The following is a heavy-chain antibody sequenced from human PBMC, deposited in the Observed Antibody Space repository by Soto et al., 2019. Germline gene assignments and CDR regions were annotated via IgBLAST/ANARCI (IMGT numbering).Heavy chain of an antibody. CDR2: IYYSGST. D-gene: IGHD2-15*01. J-gene: IGHJ6*02. CDR1: GGSFNGYY. Sequence: SETLSLTCAVYGGSFNGYYWTWIRQPPGKGLEWIGSIYYSGSTYYNPSLKSRVTISVDTSKNQFSLKLSSVTAADTAVYYCARRRAAPLSYYYYYGMDVWGQGTTVTVSS. CDR3: ARRRAAPLSYYYYYGMDV. V-gene: IGHV4-34*01.